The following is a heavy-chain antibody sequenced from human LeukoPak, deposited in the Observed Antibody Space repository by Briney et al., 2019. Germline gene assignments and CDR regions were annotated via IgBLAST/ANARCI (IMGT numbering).Heavy chain of an antibody. D-gene: IGHD5-24*01. Sequence: GGNLRLSCAASGVTFSSYSMKWVRQAPGKGREGVSSISSRSSYISYADSVKGRFTISRDNAKNTLYLQINSLRAEDAAVYYCARGERGSYHFEYWGQGTLVTVSS. CDR1: GVTFSSYS. V-gene: IGHV3-21*01. CDR3: ARGERGSYHFEY. CDR2: ISSRSSYI. J-gene: IGHJ4*02.